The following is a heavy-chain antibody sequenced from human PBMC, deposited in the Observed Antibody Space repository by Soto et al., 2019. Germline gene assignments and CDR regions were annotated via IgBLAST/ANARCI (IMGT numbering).Heavy chain of an antibody. D-gene: IGHD5-12*01. J-gene: IGHJ4*02. V-gene: IGHV3-66*01. CDR3: ARDSGLVVATTKFDY. CDR2: IYSGGST. Sequence: EVQLVESGGGLVQPGGSLRLSCAASGFTVSSNYMSWVRQAPGKGLEWVSVIYSGGSTYYADSVKGRFTISRDNSKNTLYLQMNSLRAEDTAVYYCARDSGLVVATTKFDYWGQGTLVTVSS. CDR1: GFTVSSNY.